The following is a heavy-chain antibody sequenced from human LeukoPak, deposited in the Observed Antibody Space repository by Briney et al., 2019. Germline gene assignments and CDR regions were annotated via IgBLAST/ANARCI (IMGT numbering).Heavy chain of an antibody. V-gene: IGHV4-39*07. J-gene: IGHJ6*04. D-gene: IGHD2-2*01. Sequence: SETLSLTCTVSGASMSSSNYYWGWIRQPPGKGLEWIGCVYYSGYTYYNPSLKNRVTISVDTSKNQFSLRLNSVTAADTAVYYCAGDPHDCSSTSCYPDVWGKGTTVTVSS. CDR3: AGDPHDCSSTSCYPDV. CDR2: VYYSGYT. CDR1: GASMSSSNYY.